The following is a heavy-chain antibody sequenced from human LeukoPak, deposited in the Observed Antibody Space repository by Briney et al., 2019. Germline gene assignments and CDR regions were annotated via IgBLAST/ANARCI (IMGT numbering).Heavy chain of an antibody. CDR1: GFTFSSYG. D-gene: IGHD3-22*01. CDR3: AKDYYDSSGYSMIDY. V-gene: IGHV3-30*18. CDR2: ISYDGSNK. J-gene: IGHJ4*02. Sequence: GSLRLSCAASGFTFSSYGMHWVRQAPGKGLEWVAVISYDGSNKYYADSVKGRFTISRDNSKNTLYLQMNSLRAEDTAVYYCAKDYYDSSGYSMIDYWGQGTLVTVSS.